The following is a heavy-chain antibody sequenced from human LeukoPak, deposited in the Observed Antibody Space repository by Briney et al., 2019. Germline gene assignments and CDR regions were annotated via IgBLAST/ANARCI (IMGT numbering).Heavy chain of an antibody. J-gene: IGHJ3*02. CDR1: GFTFSSYA. V-gene: IGHV3-23*01. Sequence: GGSLRLSCAASGFTFSSYAMSWVRQAPGKGLEWVSGISDSGDITYYADSGNGRFTISRDNSKNTLYVQMNSLRVEDTAVYYCAKDRRGGSYHAATLDIWGQGTMVTVSS. CDR2: ISDSGDIT. CDR3: AKDRRGGSYHAATLDI. D-gene: IGHD1-26*01.